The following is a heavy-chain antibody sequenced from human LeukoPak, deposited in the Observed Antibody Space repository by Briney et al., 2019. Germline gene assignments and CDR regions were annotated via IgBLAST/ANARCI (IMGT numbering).Heavy chain of an antibody. CDR3: ARDASAYY. CDR1: GLTLSNYW. D-gene: IGHD3-3*01. V-gene: IGHV3-7*01. CDR2: IRPDGSEK. Sequence: GGSLRLSCVAPGLTLSNYWMSWVRQAPGKGLEWVATIRPDGSEKYYVDSVKGRFTISRDNAKRSLYLQMDSLRAEDTAVYYCARDASAYYWGQGTLVTVSS. J-gene: IGHJ4*02.